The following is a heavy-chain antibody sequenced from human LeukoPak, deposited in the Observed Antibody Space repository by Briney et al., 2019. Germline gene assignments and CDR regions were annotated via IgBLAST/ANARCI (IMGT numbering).Heavy chain of an antibody. CDR2: ISAYNGNT. J-gene: IGHJ6*03. V-gene: IGHV1-18*01. Sequence: ALVKVSCKASGYTFTSYGISWVRQAPGQGLEWMGWISAYNGNTNYAQKLQGRVTMTTDTSTSTAYMELRSLRSDDTAVYYCARGSSSSYYYYYYMDVWGKGTTVTVSS. D-gene: IGHD6-6*01. CDR3: ARGSSSSYYYYYYMDV. CDR1: GYTFTSYG.